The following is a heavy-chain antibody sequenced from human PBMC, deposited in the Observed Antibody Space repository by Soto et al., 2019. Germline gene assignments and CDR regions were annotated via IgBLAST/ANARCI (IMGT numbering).Heavy chain of an antibody. J-gene: IGHJ6*03. D-gene: IGHD5-12*01. Sequence: SETLSLTCTVSGGSISSGGYYWSWIRQHPGKGLERIGYIYYSGSTYYNPSLKSRVTISVDTSKNQFSLKLSSVTAADTAVYYCAREPIVATTSYYYYMDVWGKGTTVTVSS. CDR1: GGSISSGGYY. V-gene: IGHV4-31*03. CDR3: AREPIVATTSYYYYMDV. CDR2: IYYSGST.